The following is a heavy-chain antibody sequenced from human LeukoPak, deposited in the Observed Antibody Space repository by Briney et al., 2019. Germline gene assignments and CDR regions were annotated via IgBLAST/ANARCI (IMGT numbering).Heavy chain of an antibody. V-gene: IGHV4-39*01. CDR2: IFYSGST. CDR1: GGSLSSSSYY. J-gene: IGHJ4*02. Sequence: SETLSLTCTVSGGSLSSSSYYWGWMRQPPGKGLEWIGSIFYSGSTYDNPSLKSRVTISVHTSKSQFSLRPTSVTAADTAVYYCARRADSSGSRKIDCWGQGTLVTVSS. CDR3: ARRADSSGSRKIDC. D-gene: IGHD3-22*01.